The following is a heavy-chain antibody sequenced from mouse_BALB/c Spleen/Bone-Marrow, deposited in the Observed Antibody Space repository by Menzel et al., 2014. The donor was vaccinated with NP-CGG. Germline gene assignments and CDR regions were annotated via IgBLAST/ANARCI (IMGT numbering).Heavy chain of an antibody. CDR1: GYTFTNYF. CDR2: INPSNDTP. D-gene: IGHD1-2*01. J-gene: IGHJ1*01. CDR3: TRSGYYGYGWYFDV. V-gene: IGHV1S81*02. Sequence: QVQLQQSGAELVKPGASVKLSCRVSGYTFTNYFVYWVKQTPGQGLEWIGEINPSNDTPNFNEKFKSKATLTVDKSTSTAYMQLSSMTSEAAAVYYCTRSGYYGYGWYFDVWGAGTTVTVSS.